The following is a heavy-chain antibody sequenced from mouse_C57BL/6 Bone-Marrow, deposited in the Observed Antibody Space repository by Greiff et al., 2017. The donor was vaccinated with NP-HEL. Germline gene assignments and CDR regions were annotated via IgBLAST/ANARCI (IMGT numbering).Heavy chain of an antibody. CDR3: ANYYGSSYVPFDY. CDR1: GYTFTSYG. D-gene: IGHD1-1*01. V-gene: IGHV1-81*01. CDR2: IYPRSGNT. J-gene: IGHJ2*01. Sequence: VKLMESGAELARPGASVKLSCKASGYTFTSYGISWVKQRTGQGLEWIGEIYPRSGNTYYNEKFKGKATLTADKSSSTAYMELRSLTSEDSAVYFCANYYGSSYVPFDYWGQGTTLTVSS.